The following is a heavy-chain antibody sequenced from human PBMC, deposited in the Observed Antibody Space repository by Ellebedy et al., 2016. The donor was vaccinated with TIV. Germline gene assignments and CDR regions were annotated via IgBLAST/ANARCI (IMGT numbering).Heavy chain of an antibody. Sequence: AASVKVSCKASGYTFINYGFSWVRQAPGQGLEWMGWISVYSGDTNIAQKFQGRVTMTTDTTTTTANMELRSLRSDDTAVYFCARDNGLQFPRAGHYGMDVWGQGTAVIVSS. D-gene: IGHD5-24*01. CDR1: GYTFINYG. J-gene: IGHJ6*02. CDR2: ISVYSGDT. CDR3: ARDNGLQFPRAGHYGMDV. V-gene: IGHV1-18*01.